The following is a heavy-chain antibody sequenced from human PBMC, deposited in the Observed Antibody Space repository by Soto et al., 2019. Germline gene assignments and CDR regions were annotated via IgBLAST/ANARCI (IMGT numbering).Heavy chain of an antibody. D-gene: IGHD2-15*01. CDR2: IVRSSGYI. CDR1: GFTFSTYT. Sequence: EVQLVESGGGLVKPGGSLRLSCAASGFTFSTYTMNWVRQGPGKGLEWVASIVRSSGYIFYADSVKGRFTISRDNAKNSLYLQMNSLRAEDTAVYSCARGRVAATEVVDYWGQGTLVTVST. V-gene: IGHV3-21*01. CDR3: ARGRVAATEVVDY. J-gene: IGHJ4*02.